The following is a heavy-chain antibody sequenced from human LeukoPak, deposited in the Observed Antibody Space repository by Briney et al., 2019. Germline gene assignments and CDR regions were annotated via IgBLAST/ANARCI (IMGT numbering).Heavy chain of an antibody. V-gene: IGHV3-33*01. CDR1: GFTFSSYG. Sequence: PGGSLRLSCTASGFTFSSYGIHWVRQAPGKGLEWVALISYDGSIAYYSDSVKGRFTISRDNSKNTLNLQMNGLRVEDTATYYCARDLSPPGAYYYFGMDVWGQGTTVTVSS. CDR2: ISYDGSIA. D-gene: IGHD1-14*01. J-gene: IGHJ6*02. CDR3: ARDLSPPGAYYYFGMDV.